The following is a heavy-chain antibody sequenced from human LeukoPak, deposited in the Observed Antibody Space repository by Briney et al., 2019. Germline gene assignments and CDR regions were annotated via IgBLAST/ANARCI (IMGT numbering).Heavy chain of an antibody. CDR1: GFSFSSYG. V-gene: IGHV3-30*02. D-gene: IGHD4/OR15-4a*01. CDR3: AKDTLGEGEDANYAVYYFDY. Sequence: GGSLRLSCAASGFSFSSYGIHWVRQAPGKGLEWVTFIRYDGVNKYYADSVKGRFTISRDNSKDTVYLQMNSLRTEDTAMYYCAKDTLGEGEDANYAVYYFDYWGQGTVVTVSS. CDR2: IRYDGVNK. J-gene: IGHJ4*02.